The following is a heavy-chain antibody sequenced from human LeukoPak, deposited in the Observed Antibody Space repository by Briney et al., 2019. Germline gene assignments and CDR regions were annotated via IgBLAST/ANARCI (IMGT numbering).Heavy chain of an antibody. CDR3: ARGYCSGGSCYSDY. CDR2: ISRSSSTI. CDR1: GLTFSTSS. J-gene: IGHJ4*02. Sequence: GGSLRHSCAASGLTFSTSSMHWVRQAPGKGLEWVSYISRSSSTIYYADSVKGRFTISRDNAKNSLYLQMNSLRDEDTAVYYCARGYCSGGSCYSDYWGQGTLVTVSS. D-gene: IGHD2-15*01. V-gene: IGHV3-48*02.